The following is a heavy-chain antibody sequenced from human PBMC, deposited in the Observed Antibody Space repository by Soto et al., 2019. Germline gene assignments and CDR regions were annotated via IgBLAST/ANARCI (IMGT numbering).Heavy chain of an antibody. CDR2: IYHSGSA. CDR3: VRSVILSGGSYKGLIRLHYFET. V-gene: IGHV4-4*02. J-gene: IGHJ4*02. D-gene: IGHD3-22*01. Sequence: SETLSLTCAVSGDSISSSKWWSWVRQPPGKGLEWIGEIYHSGSANYTPSLKNRVTMSLDKSKNEFSLNMDSVTAADTAIYYCVRSVILSGGSYKGLIRLHYFETWGPGTLVTVPS. CDR1: GDSISSSKW.